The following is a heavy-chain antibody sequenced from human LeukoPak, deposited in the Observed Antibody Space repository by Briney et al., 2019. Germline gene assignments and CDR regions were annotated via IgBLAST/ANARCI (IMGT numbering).Heavy chain of an antibody. J-gene: IGHJ6*02. CDR3: ARTVKGYCSGGSCYSYYYYGMDV. Sequence: SETLSLTCTVSGGSVSSGSYYWSWIRQPPGKGLEWIGEINHSGSTNYNPSLKSRVTISVDTSKNQFSLKLSSVTAADTAVYYCARTVKGYCSGGSCYSYYYYGMDVWGQGTTVTVSS. CDR1: GGSVSSGSYY. V-gene: IGHV4-39*07. D-gene: IGHD2-15*01. CDR2: INHSGST.